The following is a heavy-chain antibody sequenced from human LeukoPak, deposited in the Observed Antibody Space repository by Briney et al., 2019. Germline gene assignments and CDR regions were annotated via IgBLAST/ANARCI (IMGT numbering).Heavy chain of an antibody. CDR3: ARWVPYCSSTSCYSGWFDP. D-gene: IGHD2-2*02. CDR1: GYTFTSYG. CDR2: ISAYNGNT. Sequence: ASVTVSCKASGYTFTSYGISWVRQAPGQGLEWMGWISAYNGNTNYAQKLQGRVTMTTDTSTSTAYMELRSLRSDDTAVYYCARWVPYCSSTSCYSGWFDPWGQGTLVTVSS. J-gene: IGHJ5*02. V-gene: IGHV1-18*01.